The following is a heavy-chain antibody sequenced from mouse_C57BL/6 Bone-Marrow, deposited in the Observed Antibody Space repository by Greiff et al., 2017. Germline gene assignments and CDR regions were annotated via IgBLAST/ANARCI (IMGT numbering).Heavy chain of an antibody. CDR1: GFNIKDDY. V-gene: IGHV14-4*01. CDR3: TTHYYGSSCVYFDY. J-gene: IGHJ2*01. D-gene: IGHD1-1*01. CDR2: IDPENGDT. Sequence: VQLQQSGAELVRPGASVKLSCTASGFNIKDDYMHWVKQRPEQGLEWIGWIDPENGDTEYASKFQGKATITADPSSNTAYLQLSSLTSEDTAVYYCTTHYYGSSCVYFDYWGQGTTLTVSA.